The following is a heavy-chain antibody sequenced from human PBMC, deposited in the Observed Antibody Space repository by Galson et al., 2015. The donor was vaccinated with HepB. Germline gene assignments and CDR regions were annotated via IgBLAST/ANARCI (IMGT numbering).Heavy chain of an antibody. V-gene: IGHV5-10-1*01. CDR2: IDPGDSNT. Sequence: QSGAEVKKPGESLRISCKGSGYSFSSNWINWVRQMPGKGLEWMGRIDPGDSNTNYSPPFQGHVTISADKSISTAYLQRSSLKASDTAIYYCATADMDVWGQGTTVTVSS. D-gene: IGHD6-25*01. CDR3: ATADMDV. J-gene: IGHJ6*02. CDR1: GYSFSSNW.